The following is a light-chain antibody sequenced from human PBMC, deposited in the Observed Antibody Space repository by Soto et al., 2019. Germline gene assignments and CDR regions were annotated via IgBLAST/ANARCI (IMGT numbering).Light chain of an antibody. CDR1: RSHIGRNF. CDR3: AAWDDTLDAQV. CDR2: RNN. J-gene: IGLJ3*02. Sequence: QSVLTQSPSASGTPGQRVTISCSGSRSHIGRNFAYWYQHVPGTAPRLLIQRNNERPSGVPDRFSGSKSGTSVSLAISGLRSDDEATYYCAAWDDTLDAQVFGGGTQLTVL. V-gene: IGLV1-47*01.